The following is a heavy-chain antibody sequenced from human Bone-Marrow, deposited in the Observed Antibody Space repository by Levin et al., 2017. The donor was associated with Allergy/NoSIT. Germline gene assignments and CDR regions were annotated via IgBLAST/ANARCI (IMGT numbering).Heavy chain of an antibody. D-gene: IGHD1-26*01. V-gene: IGHV3-33*01. J-gene: IGHJ4*02. CDR2: IWSDGSRR. CDR3: ARDGRSDYFFDY. Sequence: LSLTCAASGFTFSTSVMNWVRPAPGKGLEWVAAIWSDGSRRYYADSVRGRFSISRDNSNSTLFLQMDSLRAEDTAVYYCARDGRSDYFFDYWGQGTLVTVSS. CDR1: GFTFSTSV.